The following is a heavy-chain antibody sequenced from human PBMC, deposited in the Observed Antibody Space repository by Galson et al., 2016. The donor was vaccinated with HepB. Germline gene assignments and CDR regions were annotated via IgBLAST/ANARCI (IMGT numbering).Heavy chain of an antibody. CDR3: AKGFMARGWTLFDS. CDR2: VSGGGSGGRT. Sequence: SLRLSCAASGFTFKIHSFAWVRQAPGKGLEWVSAVSGGGSGGRTYYADSGKGRFTISTDNSNNTLYLQMHSLRVEDTAVYYCAKGFMARGWTLFDSWGQGSLVTVSS. D-gene: IGHD3-3*01. J-gene: IGHJ4*02. CDR1: GFTFKIHS. V-gene: IGHV3-23*01.